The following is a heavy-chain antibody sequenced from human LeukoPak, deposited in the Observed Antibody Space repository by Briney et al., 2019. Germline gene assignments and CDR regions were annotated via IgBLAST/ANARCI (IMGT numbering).Heavy chain of an antibody. J-gene: IGHJ4*02. V-gene: IGHV3-49*03. CDR2: IRSRTYGGTT. D-gene: IGHD3-16*01. Sequence: GGSLRLSCTAFGFTFGDHAMSWFRQAPGKGLEWVGFIRSRTYGGTTEYAASVRGRFTISRDDSKTTAYLQMNSLETEDTGVYYCSRRCKDGGYVSDFWGQGTLVTVYS. CDR1: GFTFGDHA. CDR3: SRRCKDGGYVSDF.